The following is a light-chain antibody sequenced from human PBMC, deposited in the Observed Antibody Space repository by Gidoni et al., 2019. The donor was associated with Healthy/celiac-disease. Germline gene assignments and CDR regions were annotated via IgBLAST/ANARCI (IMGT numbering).Light chain of an antibody. CDR2: KAS. V-gene: IGKV1-5*03. J-gene: IGKJ4*01. Sequence: DIQMTQSPSTLSASLGDRVTITCRARQSISSWLAWDQQKPGKAPKLLIYKASSLESGVPSRFSGSGSGTEFTLTISSLQPDDFATYYCQQYNSYPLTFXGXTKVEIK. CDR3: QQYNSYPLT. CDR1: QSISSW.